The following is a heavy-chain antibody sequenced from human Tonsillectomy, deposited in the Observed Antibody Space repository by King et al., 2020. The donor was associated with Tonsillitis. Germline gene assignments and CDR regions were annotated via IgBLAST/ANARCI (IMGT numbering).Heavy chain of an antibody. CDR2: ISTSGST. D-gene: IGHD1-1*01. Sequence: QLQESGPGLVKPSETLSLTCTVSGGSISSDYWSWIRQPAGKGLEWIGRISTSGSTNYNPSLKSRDTMSVDTSKNQFSLNLSSVTAADTAVYYCARENQLGARGMDVWGQGTTVTVSS. CDR3: ARENQLGARGMDV. V-gene: IGHV4-4*07. J-gene: IGHJ6*02. CDR1: GGSISSDY.